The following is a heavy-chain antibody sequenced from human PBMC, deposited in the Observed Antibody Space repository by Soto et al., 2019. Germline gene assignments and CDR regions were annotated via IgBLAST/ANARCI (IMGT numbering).Heavy chain of an antibody. D-gene: IGHD3-22*01. CDR3: ARDRDSRGYALFDN. V-gene: IGHV3-7*01. J-gene: IGHJ4*02. CDR2: IKEDGSEK. Sequence: GGSLRLSCAASGFILSSFWMSWVRQVPGKGLEWVANIKEDGSEKHYVDSVKGRFTISRDNAKKSLYLQMNSLRVEDTAVYCARDRDSRGYALFDNWGPGALVTVSS. CDR1: GFILSSFW.